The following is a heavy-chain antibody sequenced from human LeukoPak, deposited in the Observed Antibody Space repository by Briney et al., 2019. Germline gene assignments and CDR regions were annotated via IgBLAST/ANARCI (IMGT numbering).Heavy chain of an antibody. CDR1: GGSISIHS. CDR2: ISYNGSTNYSGST. Sequence: SETLSLTCTVSGGSISIHSWSWIRQPPGKGLEWIGNISYNGSTNYSGSTNYNPSLKSRVTISVDTSKNQFSLKLSSVTAADTAVYYCARHAKKATMVDYWGQGTLVTVSS. V-gene: IGHV4-59*08. D-gene: IGHD5-12*01. J-gene: IGHJ4*02. CDR3: ARHAKKATMVDY.